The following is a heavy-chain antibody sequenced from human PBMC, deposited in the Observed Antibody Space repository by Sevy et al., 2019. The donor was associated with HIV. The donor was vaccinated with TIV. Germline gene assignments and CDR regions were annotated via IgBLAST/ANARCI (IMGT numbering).Heavy chain of an antibody. J-gene: IGHJ1*01. CDR1: GFTFSSYS. V-gene: IGHV3-48*01. CDR3: ARVGYCSGGSCYPEYFQH. D-gene: IGHD2-15*01. CDR2: ISSSSSTI. Sequence: GGSLRLSCAASGFTFSSYSMNWVRQAPGKGLEWVSYISSSSSTIYYADSVKGRFTISRDNAKNSLYLQMNSLRAEDTAVYYCARVGYCSGGSCYPEYFQHWGQGTLVTVSS.